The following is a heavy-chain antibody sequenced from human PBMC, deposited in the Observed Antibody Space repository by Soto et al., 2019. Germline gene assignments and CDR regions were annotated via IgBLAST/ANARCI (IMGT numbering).Heavy chain of an antibody. CDR3: ARDLGGITMIVVAQYYFDY. CDR1: GYTFTGYY. V-gene: IGHV1-2*02. J-gene: IGHJ4*02. CDR2: INPNSGGT. Sequence: ASVKVSCKASGYTFTGYYMHWVRQAPGQGLEWMGWINPNSGGTNYAQKFQGRVTMTRNTSISTAYMELSRLRSGDTAVYYCARDLGGITMIVVAQYYFDYWGQGTLVTVSS. D-gene: IGHD3-22*01.